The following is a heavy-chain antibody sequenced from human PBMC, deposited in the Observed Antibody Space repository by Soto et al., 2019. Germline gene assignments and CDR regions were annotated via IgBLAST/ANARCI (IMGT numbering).Heavy chain of an antibody. J-gene: IGHJ6*02. Sequence: QVQLVESGGGVVQPGRSLRLSCAASGFTFSSYGMHWVRQAPGKGLEWVAVISYDGSNKFYGDSVKGRFTISRDNSRNTLYLQMSSLRPEDTAVYHCAKDRRQLWEKAYGMDVWGQGTTVTVSS. CDR3: AKDRRQLWEKAYGMDV. V-gene: IGHV3-30*18. D-gene: IGHD5-18*01. CDR1: GFTFSSYG. CDR2: ISYDGSNK.